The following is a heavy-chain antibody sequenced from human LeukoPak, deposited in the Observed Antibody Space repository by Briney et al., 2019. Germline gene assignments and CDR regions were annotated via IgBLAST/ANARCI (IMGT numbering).Heavy chain of an antibody. CDR2: ISYDGSSK. CDR1: GFTFSSYA. J-gene: IGHJ4*02. V-gene: IGHV3-30*04. D-gene: IGHD3-10*01. Sequence: PGGSLRLSCAASGFTFSSYAMHWVRQAPGKGLEWVAVISYDGSSKYYADSVKGRFTISRDNSKNTLYLQMNSLRAEDTAVYYCARDFSVHYNGPFDYWGQGTLVTVSS. CDR3: ARDFSVHYNGPFDY.